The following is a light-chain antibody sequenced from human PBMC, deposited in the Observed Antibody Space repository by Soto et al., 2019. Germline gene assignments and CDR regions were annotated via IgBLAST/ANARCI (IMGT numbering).Light chain of an antibody. CDR2: EVS. CDR1: QSLLHITGETF. CDR3: MQSTQLPPT. J-gene: IGKJ5*01. Sequence: DVVMTQTPLSLSVAPGQPASISCKSSQSLLHITGETFLFWYLQKRGQSPQLLIYEVSTRVSGVPDRFSGSGSGTDFTLVISRVETDDVGIYYCMQSTQLPPTFGQGTRLEIK. V-gene: IGKV2D-29*02.